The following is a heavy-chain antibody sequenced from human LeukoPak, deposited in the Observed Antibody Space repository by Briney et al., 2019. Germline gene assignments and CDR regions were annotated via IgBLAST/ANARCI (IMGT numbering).Heavy chain of an antibody. D-gene: IGHD3-10*01. CDR3: AVWFGELSSAYFDY. V-gene: IGHV4-39*01. CDR2: IYYSGST. CDR1: GGSISSSSYY. J-gene: IGHJ4*02. Sequence: SETLSLTCTVSGGSISSSSYYWGWIRQPPGKGLEWIGSIYYSGSTYYNPSLKSRVTISVDTSKNQFSLKLSSVTAADTAVYYCAVWFGELSSAYFDYWGQGTLVTVSS.